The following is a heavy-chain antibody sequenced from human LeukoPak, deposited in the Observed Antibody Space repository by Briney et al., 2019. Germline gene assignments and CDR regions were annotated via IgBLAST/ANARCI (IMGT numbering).Heavy chain of an antibody. CDR1: GFTVSSNY. CDR3: ARNRMGWFGPFDY. CDR2: IYSGGST. Sequence: QPGGSLRLSCAASGFTVSSNYMSWVRQAPGKGLEWVSVIYSGGSTYYADSVKGRFTISRDNSKNTLYLQMNSLRAEDTAVYYCARNRMGWFGPFDYWGQGTLVTVSS. D-gene: IGHD3-10*01. J-gene: IGHJ4*02. V-gene: IGHV3-66*01.